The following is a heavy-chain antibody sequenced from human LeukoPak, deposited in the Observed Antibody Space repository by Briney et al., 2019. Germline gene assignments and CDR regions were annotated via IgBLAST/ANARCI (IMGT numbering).Heavy chain of an antibody. V-gene: IGHV3-7*03. Sequence: GSLRLSCVASGFTISNLWMSWVRPGPGKGLQWVANIKQDGSEKYYVDSVKGRFTISRDNAQNSLYLQMNSLRAEDTAIYYCATSSAAAGTDWGQGTLVTVSP. CDR2: IKQDGSEK. J-gene: IGHJ4*02. CDR1: GFTISNLW. CDR3: ATSSAAAGTD. D-gene: IGHD6-13*01.